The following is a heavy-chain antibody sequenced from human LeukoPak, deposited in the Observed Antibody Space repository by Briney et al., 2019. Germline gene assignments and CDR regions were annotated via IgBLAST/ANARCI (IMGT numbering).Heavy chain of an antibody. CDR2: IYYSGST. V-gene: IGHV4-59*01. D-gene: IGHD1-1*01. J-gene: IGHJ5*02. Sequence: SETLSLTCTVSGGSISSYYWSWIRQPPGKGLEWIGYIYYSGSTNYNPSLKSRVTISVDTSKNQFSLKLSSVTAADTAVYYCARRTTGWFDPWGQGTLVTVSS. CDR1: GGSISSYY. CDR3: ARRTTGWFDP.